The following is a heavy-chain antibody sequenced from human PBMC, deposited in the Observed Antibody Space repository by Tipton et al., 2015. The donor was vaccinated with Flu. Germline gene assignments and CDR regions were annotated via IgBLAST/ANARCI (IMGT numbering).Heavy chain of an antibody. V-gene: IGHV4-4*07. CDR2: IYSSGTT. Sequence: GLVKPSETLSLTCTVSNGSISSYYWSWIRQSAGKGLEWIGRIYSSGTTNYNPSLESRVTMSMDTSKNQLSLNVSSVTAADTAVYYCARAPQYGSGNSKAFYGMDVWGQGP. J-gene: IGHJ6*02. D-gene: IGHD3-10*01. CDR3: ARAPQYGSGNSKAFYGMDV. CDR1: NGSISSYY.